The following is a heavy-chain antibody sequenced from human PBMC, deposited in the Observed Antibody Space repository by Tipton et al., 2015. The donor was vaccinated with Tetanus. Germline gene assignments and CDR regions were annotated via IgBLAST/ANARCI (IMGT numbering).Heavy chain of an antibody. Sequence: LRLSCTVSGVSISGYYWSWVRQPPGKGLEWIGYIYHTGGSYYNPSLKSRVTMSVDLSKNEFSLNLASVTAADTAVYYCVRAPYSSPGKYYFDLWGQGTLVTVSS. CDR2: IYHTGGS. J-gene: IGHJ4*02. V-gene: IGHV4-59*04. D-gene: IGHD4-11*01. CDR1: GVSISGYY. CDR3: VRAPYSSPGKYYFDL.